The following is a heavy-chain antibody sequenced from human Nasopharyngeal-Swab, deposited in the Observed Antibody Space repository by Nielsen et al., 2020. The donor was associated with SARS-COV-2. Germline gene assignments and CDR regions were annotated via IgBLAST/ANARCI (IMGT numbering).Heavy chain of an antibody. V-gene: IGHV3-21*01. CDR2: ISPTSTYI. J-gene: IGHJ2*01. CDR3: ARDLLSSWRAIGNWYFDL. Sequence: GGSLRLSCAASGFSFSTYSMNWVRQAPGKGLEWVSSISPTSTYIYYADSVKGRFTISRDNTRNSLYLQMNSRTAEDTAAYYCARDLLSSWRAIGNWYFDLWGRGTLVTVSS. D-gene: IGHD6-13*01. CDR1: GFSFSTYS.